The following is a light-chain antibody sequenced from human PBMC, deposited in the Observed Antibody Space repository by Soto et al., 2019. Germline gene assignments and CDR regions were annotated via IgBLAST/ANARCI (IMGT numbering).Light chain of an antibody. J-gene: IGKJ2*01. CDR3: QQYVASPYN. CDR1: QSINSRS. V-gene: IGKV3-20*01. Sequence: DIVLTQSPGTLSLSPGERATLSCGASQSINSRSLAWYQQKPGQAPRLLIYDASSRATGIPDRFSASGSGTDFTLTISSLEPEDFAVYYCQQYVASPYNFGQGTKVDIK. CDR2: DAS.